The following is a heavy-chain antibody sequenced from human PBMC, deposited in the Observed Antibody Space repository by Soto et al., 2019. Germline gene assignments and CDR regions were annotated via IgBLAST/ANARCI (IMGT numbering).Heavy chain of an antibody. D-gene: IGHD3-10*01. J-gene: IGHJ4*02. Sequence: QITLKESGPTLVKPTQPLTLTCTFSGFSLSTHTVGVAWISQPPGKALEWLTLIYWVEDKRYSQSLKSRLNIPKDTSKIKMDPTTTNMDLVDTTPYSCAHIVPFYYRGYNVEYWGQGILVTVSS. CDR2: IYWVEDK. CDR1: GFSLSTHTVG. CDR3: AHIVPFYYRGYNVEY. V-gene: IGHV2-5*02.